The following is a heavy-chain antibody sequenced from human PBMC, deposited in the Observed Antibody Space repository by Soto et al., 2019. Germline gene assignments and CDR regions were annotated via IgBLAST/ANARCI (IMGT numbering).Heavy chain of an antibody. CDR1: GGSINNGGYS. D-gene: IGHD3-9*01. Sequence: PSETLSLTCAVSGGSINNGGYSWSWLRQPPGKGLEWIGYISHGGNTYYNPSLRSRVIMSIDKSKNHLSLGLKSVTAADTATYYCRRTSYDILTGRLDAFDIWGQGTMVTVSS. CDR2: ISHGGNT. V-gene: IGHV4-30-2*01. CDR3: RRTSYDILTGRLDAFDI. J-gene: IGHJ3*02.